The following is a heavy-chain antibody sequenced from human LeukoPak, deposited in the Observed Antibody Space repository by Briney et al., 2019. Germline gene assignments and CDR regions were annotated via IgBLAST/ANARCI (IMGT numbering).Heavy chain of an antibody. CDR2: IIPIFGTA. V-gene: IGHV1-69*05. J-gene: IGHJ4*02. Sequence: SVKVSCKASGGTFISYAISWVRQAPGQGLEWMGGIIPIFGTANYAQKFQGRVTMTRDTSISTAYMELSRLRSDDTAVYYCVRTPPNWGFDYWGQGTLVTVSS. CDR1: GGTFISYA. D-gene: IGHD7-27*01. CDR3: VRTPPNWGFDY.